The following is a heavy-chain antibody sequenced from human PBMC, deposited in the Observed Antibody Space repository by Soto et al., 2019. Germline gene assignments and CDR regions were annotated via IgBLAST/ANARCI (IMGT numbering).Heavy chain of an antibody. CDR2: INPSGDSR. CDR3: ARDNSPNYGPPAASSWFHP. D-gene: IGHD2-15*01. V-gene: IGHV1-46*01. J-gene: IGHJ5*02. Sequence: GSSVKVSCKASGFSFSDYFMHWVRQAPGQGLEWMGIINPSGDSRNYAQKFQGRVTITRDTSTSTVYMDLSSLRYEDTAVYYCARDNSPNYGPPAASSWFHPWG. CDR1: GFSFSDYF.